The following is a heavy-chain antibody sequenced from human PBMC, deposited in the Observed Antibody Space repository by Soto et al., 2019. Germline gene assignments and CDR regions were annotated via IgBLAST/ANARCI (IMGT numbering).Heavy chain of an antibody. CDR1: GYTFTSYA. V-gene: IGHV1-3*01. CDR2: INAGNGNT. CDR3: AVRDLGPKRYYYYYMDV. Sequence: ASVKVSCKASGYTFTSYAMHWVRQAPGQRLESMGWINAGNGNTKYSQKFQGRVTITRDTSASTAYMELSSLRSEDTAVYYCAVRDLGPKRYYYYYMDVWGKGTTLPFSS. J-gene: IGHJ6*03.